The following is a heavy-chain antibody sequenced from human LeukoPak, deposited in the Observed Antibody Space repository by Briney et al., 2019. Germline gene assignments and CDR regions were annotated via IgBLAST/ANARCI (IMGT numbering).Heavy chain of an antibody. V-gene: IGHV3-73*01. CDR2: IRSKANSYAT. Sequence: GGSLRLSCAASGFTFSGSAMHWVRQASGKGLEWVGRIRSKANSYATAYAASVKGRFTISRDDSKNTAYLQMNSPKIEDTAVYYCTTPGGYYLDYWGQGTLVTVSS. CDR1: GFTFSGSA. D-gene: IGHD1-26*01. J-gene: IGHJ4*02. CDR3: TTPGGYYLDY.